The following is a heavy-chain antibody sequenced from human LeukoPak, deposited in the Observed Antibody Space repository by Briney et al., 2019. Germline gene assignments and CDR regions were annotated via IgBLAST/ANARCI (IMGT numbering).Heavy chain of an antibody. D-gene: IGHD3-22*01. Sequence: GGSLRLSCAASGFTFSRYWMSWVRQAPRKGLEWVANIKQDGSETYYVDSMKGRFTISRDNAKNSLFLQMNSLRAEDTAVYYCARDKGDYDTSGSLFIFGGQGTLVTISS. V-gene: IGHV3-7*03. CDR2: IKQDGSET. J-gene: IGHJ4*02. CDR3: ARDKGDYDTSGSLFIF. CDR1: GFTFSRYW.